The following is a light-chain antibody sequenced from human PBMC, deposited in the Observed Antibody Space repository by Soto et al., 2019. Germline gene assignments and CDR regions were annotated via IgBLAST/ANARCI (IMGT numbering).Light chain of an antibody. V-gene: IGKV1-6*02. CDR3: LQDYVWPFS. CDR1: QDIRND. J-gene: IGKJ4*01. Sequence: AIQMTQSPSSLSASVGDRVTITCRASQDIRNDFGWYQQKPGKAPKLLIYAASSLQNDVPSRFSGSGSGTDFTLTITSLQYDDFATYCCLQDYVWPFSFGGGTRVEIK. CDR2: AAS.